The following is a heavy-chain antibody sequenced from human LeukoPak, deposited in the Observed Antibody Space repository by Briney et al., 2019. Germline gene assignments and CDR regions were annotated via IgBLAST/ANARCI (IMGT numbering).Heavy chain of an antibody. CDR2: IPYDGSNK. CDR3: AKDNWLSD. D-gene: IGHD1-20*01. Sequence: QTGRSLRLSCAASGFTFSSYDMHWVRQAPGKGLEWVAIIPYDGSNKYYADSAKGRFTISRDNSKNTLYLQMNSLRPEDTAVFYCAKDNWLSDWGQGTLVTVSS. CDR1: GFTFSSYD. J-gene: IGHJ4*02. V-gene: IGHV3-30*18.